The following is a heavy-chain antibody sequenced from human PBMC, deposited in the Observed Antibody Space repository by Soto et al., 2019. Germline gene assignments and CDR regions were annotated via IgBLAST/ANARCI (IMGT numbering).Heavy chain of an antibody. D-gene: IGHD1-20*01. CDR1: GGSVISGSYC. CDR3: ARDGGVTGTYYYYYYGMDV. V-gene: IGHV4-61*01. CDR2: IYYSGST. J-gene: IGHJ6*02. Sequence: SETPSHTCTVSGGSVISGSYCWSWIRKPPGKGLEWIGYIYYSGSTNYNPSLKSRVTISVGTSKKQFSLKLRSVTAADTAVYYCARDGGVTGTYYYYYYGMDVWGQGTTVTVSS.